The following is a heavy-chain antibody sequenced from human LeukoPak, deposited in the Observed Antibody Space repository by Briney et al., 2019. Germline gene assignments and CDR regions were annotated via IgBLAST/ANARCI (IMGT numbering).Heavy chain of an antibody. Sequence: SETLSLTCTVSGGSNSSNSYYWGWIRQPPGKGLEWIGSIYYSGSTYYNPSLKNRLTISVDTSKNQFSLKLSSVTAADTAVYYCARTRYYYGSRSYGAPYYFDYWGQGTLVTVSS. CDR3: ARTRYYYGSRSYGAPYYFDY. D-gene: IGHD3-10*01. CDR1: GGSNSSNSYY. CDR2: IYYSGST. J-gene: IGHJ4*02. V-gene: IGHV4-39*01.